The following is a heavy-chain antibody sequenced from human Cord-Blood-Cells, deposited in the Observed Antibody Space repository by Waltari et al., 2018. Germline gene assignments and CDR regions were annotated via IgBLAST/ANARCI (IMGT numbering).Heavy chain of an antibody. V-gene: IGHV4-34*01. CDR2: INHSGST. D-gene: IGHD6-6*01. CDR3: AIPGGHSSSDAFDI. J-gene: IGHJ3*02. CDR1: GGSFSGSY. Sequence: QLQLQQWGAGLLKPSETLSLTCAVYGGSFSGSYWSWNRPPPGKGLEWIREINHSGSTNYTPSLKSRVTISVDTSKNQFSLKLSSVTAADTAVYYCAIPGGHSSSDAFDIWGQGTMVTVSS.